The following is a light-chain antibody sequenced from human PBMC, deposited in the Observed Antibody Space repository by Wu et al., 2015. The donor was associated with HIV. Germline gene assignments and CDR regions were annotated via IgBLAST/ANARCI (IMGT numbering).Light chain of an antibody. Sequence: EIVMTQSPATLSVSPGERATLSCRASQSVSTKLAWYQHQPGQAPRLLIYGASTRATGIPARFSGSGSGTEFTLTISDIQSEDFAVYYCQHYHNWPPWTFGQGTKVEMK. CDR3: QHYHNWPPWT. CDR1: QSVSTK. J-gene: IGKJ1*01. V-gene: IGKV3-15*01. CDR2: GAS.